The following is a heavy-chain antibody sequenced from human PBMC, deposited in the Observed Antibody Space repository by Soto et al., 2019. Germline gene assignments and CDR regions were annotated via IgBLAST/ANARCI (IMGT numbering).Heavy chain of an antibody. CDR2: ISASGGST. Sequence: GGSLRLSCAASGFTFSRYAMNWVRQAPGKGLQWVSGISASGGSTYNADSVKGRFTISRDNSKNTLYLQMNSLRAEDTAVYYCASQVGYCTNAVCSWGQGTLVTVSS. V-gene: IGHV3-23*01. CDR3: ASQVGYCTNAVCS. J-gene: IGHJ4*02. CDR1: GFTFSRYA. D-gene: IGHD2-8*01.